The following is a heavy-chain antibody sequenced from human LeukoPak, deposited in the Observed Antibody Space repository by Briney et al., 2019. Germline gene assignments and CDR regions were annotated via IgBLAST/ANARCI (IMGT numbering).Heavy chain of an antibody. V-gene: IGHV5-51*01. D-gene: IGHD1-26*01. CDR2: IYPGDSDN. Sequence: GESLKISCNASGYXFTSYWIGRVRQMPGKGLEWMGIIYPGDSDNTYSPSFQGQVTISADNSTTTAYLTRSSLKGSDTAVYYCGRYTLTVGHYLGQGTLVTVCS. J-gene: IGHJ4*02. CDR1: GYXFTSYW. CDR3: GRYTLTVGHY.